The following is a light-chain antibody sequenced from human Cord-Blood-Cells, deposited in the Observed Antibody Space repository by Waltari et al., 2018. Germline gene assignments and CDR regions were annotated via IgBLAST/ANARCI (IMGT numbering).Light chain of an antibody. Sequence: QSVLTQPPSVSGAPGQRVTISCTGSSSNLWAGYDVHWYQQLPGTAPKLLIYGNSNRPSGVPDRFSGSKSGTSASLAITGLQAEDEADYYCQSYDSSLRVFGGGTKLTVL. CDR2: GNS. CDR3: QSYDSSLRV. V-gene: IGLV1-40*01. J-gene: IGLJ2*01. CDR1: SSNLWAGYD.